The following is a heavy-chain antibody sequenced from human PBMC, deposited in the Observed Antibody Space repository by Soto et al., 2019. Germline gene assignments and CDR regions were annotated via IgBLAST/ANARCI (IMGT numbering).Heavy chain of an antibody. CDR1: GFTFSSYS. D-gene: IGHD3-22*01. CDR2: ISSGSSTI. V-gene: IGHV3-48*01. CDR3: AREEFYDTSGPEY. J-gene: IGHJ4*02. Sequence: GGSLRLSCAASGFTFSSYSMNWVRQAPGKGLEWLSYISSGSSTIYYADSVKGRFTISRDNAKKSLYLQMNSLRAEDTAVYYCAREEFYDTSGPEYWGQGTLVTVSS.